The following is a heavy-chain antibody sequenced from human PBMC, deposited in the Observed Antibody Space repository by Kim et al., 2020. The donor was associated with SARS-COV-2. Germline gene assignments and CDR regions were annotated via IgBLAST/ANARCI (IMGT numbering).Heavy chain of an antibody. V-gene: IGHV4-59*01. CDR3: ARERIRGGRSQYYYYGMDV. CDR1: GGSISSYY. D-gene: IGHD1-26*01. J-gene: IGHJ6*02. Sequence: SETLSLTCTVSGGSISSYYWSWIRQPPGKGLEWIGYIYYSGSTNYNPSLKSRVTISVDTSKNQFSLKLSSVTAADTAVYYCARERIRGGRSQYYYYGMDVWGQGTTVTVSS. CDR2: IYYSGST.